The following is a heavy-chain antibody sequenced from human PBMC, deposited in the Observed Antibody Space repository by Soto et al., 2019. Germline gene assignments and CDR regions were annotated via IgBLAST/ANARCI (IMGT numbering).Heavy chain of an antibody. CDR3: ARDGRSIVGPTRSDAFDI. Sequence: ASVKVSCKASGYTFTSYGISWVRQAPGQGLEWMGWISAYNGNTNYAQKLQGRVTMTTDTSTSTAYMELRSLRSDDTAVYYCARDGRSIVGPTRSDAFDIWGQGQWSPSPQ. CDR2: ISAYNGNT. D-gene: IGHD1-26*01. V-gene: IGHV1-18*04. J-gene: IGHJ3*02. CDR1: GYTFTSYG.